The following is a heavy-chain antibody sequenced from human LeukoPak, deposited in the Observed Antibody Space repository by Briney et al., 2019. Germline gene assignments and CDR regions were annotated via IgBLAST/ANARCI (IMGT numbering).Heavy chain of an antibody. CDR3: DCSSATCYAAGDY. CDR2: IRNDGSNK. Sequence: GGSLRLSCVASGFTFSTSGMHWVRQSPGKGLDWVAFIRNDGSNKYYADSVKGRFTISRDNSKNTLYLQMNGPRAEDTAIYYCDCSSATCYAAGDYWGQGTLVTVSS. J-gene: IGHJ4*02. CDR1: GFTFSTSG. V-gene: IGHV3-30*02. D-gene: IGHD2-2*01.